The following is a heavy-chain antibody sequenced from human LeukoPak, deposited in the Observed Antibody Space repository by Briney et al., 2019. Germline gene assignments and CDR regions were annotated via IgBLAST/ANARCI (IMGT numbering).Heavy chain of an antibody. CDR2: INPNSGGT. D-gene: IGHD2-2*01. J-gene: IGHJ6*02. V-gene: IGHV1-2*02. CDR1: GYTLTELS. Sequence: ASVKVSCKVSGYTLTELSMHWVRQAPGQGLEWMGWINPNSGGTNYAQKFQGRVTMTRDTSISTAYMELSRLRSDDTAVYYCARGYCSSTSCSNYYYYGMDVWGQGTTVTVSS. CDR3: ARGYCSSTSCSNYYYYGMDV.